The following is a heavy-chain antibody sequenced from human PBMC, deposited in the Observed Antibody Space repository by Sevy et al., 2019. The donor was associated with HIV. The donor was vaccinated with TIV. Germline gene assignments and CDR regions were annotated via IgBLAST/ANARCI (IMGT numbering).Heavy chain of an antibody. D-gene: IGHD4-4*01. CDR1: GFTFNFHG. CDR2: IWQDGSNK. CDR3: AGETDNSARWLDP. Sequence: GGSLRLSCAASGFTFNFHGMHWVRQAPGKGLEWVAFIWQDGSNKYMADSVKGRFTISRDNSKNTLFLQMNSLTVEDTAVYYCAGETDNSARWLDPWGQGTLVTVSS. J-gene: IGHJ5*02. V-gene: IGHV3-30*02.